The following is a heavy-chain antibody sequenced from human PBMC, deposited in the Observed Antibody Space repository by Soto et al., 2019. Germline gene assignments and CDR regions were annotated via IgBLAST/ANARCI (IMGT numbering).Heavy chain of an antibody. CDR2: FYYSGST. J-gene: IGHJ5*02. D-gene: IGHD3-10*01. Sequence: SETLSLTCTVSGAPISSYYWTWIRQPPGKGLKGIGYFYYSGSTNYNPPLKSRVTIQEDTSKNQFSLKLSSVTAADTAEYYCTRFAPAYTMVRGVPLRHWFDPWGQGTLVTVSS. CDR3: TRFAPAYTMVRGVPLRHWFDP. V-gene: IGHV4-59*01. CDR1: GAPISSYY.